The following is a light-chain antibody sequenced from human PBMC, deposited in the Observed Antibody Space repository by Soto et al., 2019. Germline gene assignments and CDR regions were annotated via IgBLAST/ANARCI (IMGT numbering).Light chain of an antibody. J-gene: IGKJ4*01. V-gene: IGKV3-11*01. CDR2: DAS. CDR1: QSVSSY. Sequence: EIVLTQSPATLSLSPGERATLSCRASQSVSSYLAWYQQKPAQAPRLLIYDASNRATGIPARFSVSGSGTDFTLTISSLEPEDFAVYYCQQRSNWPPTFGGGIKVEIK. CDR3: QQRSNWPPT.